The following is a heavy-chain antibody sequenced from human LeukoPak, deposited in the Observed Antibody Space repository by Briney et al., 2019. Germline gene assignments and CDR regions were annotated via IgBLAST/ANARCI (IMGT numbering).Heavy chain of an antibody. D-gene: IGHD3-22*01. J-gene: IGHJ5*02. Sequence: ASVKVSCKASGYTFIEYYMHWVRQAPGQGLEWMGRINPSSGGTNYAQKFQGRVTMTRDTSISTAYMELSRLRSDDTAVYYCARDDNSGYYSGPWGQGTLVTVSS. CDR3: ARDDNSGYYSGP. CDR2: INPSSGGT. CDR1: GYTFIEYY. V-gene: IGHV1-2*06.